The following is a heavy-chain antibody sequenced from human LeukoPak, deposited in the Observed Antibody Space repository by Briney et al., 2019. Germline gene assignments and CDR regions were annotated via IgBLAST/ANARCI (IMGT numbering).Heavy chain of an antibody. V-gene: IGHV1-2*02. Sequence: GASVKVSCKASGYTFTSYDINWVRQATGQGLEWMGWINPNSGATNYAQKFQGRVTMTRDTSISTVYMELNRLRSDDTAVYYCASPSGSSWYSKYYFVHWGQGTLVTVSS. D-gene: IGHD6-13*01. J-gene: IGHJ4*02. CDR1: GYTFTSYD. CDR3: ASPSGSSWYSKYYFVH. CDR2: INPNSGAT.